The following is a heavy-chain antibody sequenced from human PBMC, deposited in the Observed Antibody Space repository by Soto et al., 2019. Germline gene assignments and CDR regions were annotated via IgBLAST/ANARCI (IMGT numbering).Heavy chain of an antibody. J-gene: IGHJ6*02. CDR1: GGCISSCDSA. CDR3: AREGVAARYYYYYGMDA. CDR2: TYYSGST. Sequence: LSLTFTDSGGCISSCDSARSWIRQPPGKGLEWIWYTYYSGSTYYNPSLESRVTISVDTSINQFSLKLISVTAADTAVYYCAREGVAARYYYYYGMDAWGQGTTVTVSS. D-gene: IGHD6-6*01. V-gene: IGHV4-30-4*01.